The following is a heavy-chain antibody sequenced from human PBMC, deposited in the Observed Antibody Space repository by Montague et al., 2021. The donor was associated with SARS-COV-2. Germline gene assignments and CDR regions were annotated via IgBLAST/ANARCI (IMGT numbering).Heavy chain of an antibody. D-gene: IGHD1-14*01. Sequence: SETLSLTCTVSGASVGSSYWGWIRQSPGKGLEWIGYIYSVGSTDYNPSLKSRVTISRDTSKNQFSLKVRSVTAADTAVYYCARETMTADAFDIWGQGTMVTVSS. CDR3: ARETMTADAFDI. J-gene: IGHJ3*02. CDR1: GASVGSSY. V-gene: IGHV4-59*02. CDR2: IYSVGST.